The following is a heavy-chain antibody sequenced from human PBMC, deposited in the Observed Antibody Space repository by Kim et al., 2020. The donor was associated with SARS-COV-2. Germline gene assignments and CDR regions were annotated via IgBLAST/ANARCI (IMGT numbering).Heavy chain of an antibody. V-gene: IGHV1-24*01. CDR3: ETVYYDSSGYYIDY. Sequence: APKFQGRVTMTEDTSTDSAYMELSSLRSEDTAVYYCETVYYDSSGYYIDYWGQGTLVTVSS. D-gene: IGHD3-22*01. J-gene: IGHJ4*02.